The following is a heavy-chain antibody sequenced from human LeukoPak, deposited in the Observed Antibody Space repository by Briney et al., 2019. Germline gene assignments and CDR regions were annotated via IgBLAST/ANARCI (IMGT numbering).Heavy chain of an antibody. CDR2: ISSSSSYI. Sequence: GGSLRLSCAASGFTFSSYGMHWVRQAPGKGLEWVSSISSSSSYIYYADSVKGRFTISRDNAKNSLYLQMNSLRAEDTAVYYCARDNDGGNSAAFDIWGQGTMVTVSS. V-gene: IGHV3-21*01. D-gene: IGHD4-23*01. CDR3: ARDNDGGNSAAFDI. J-gene: IGHJ3*02. CDR1: GFTFSSYG.